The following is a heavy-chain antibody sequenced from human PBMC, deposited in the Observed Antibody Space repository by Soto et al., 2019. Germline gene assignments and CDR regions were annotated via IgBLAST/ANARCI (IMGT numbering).Heavy chain of an antibody. CDR2: IIPIFGTA. V-gene: IGHV1-69*13. CDR1: GGTFSSYA. Sequence: ASVKVSCKASGGTFSSYAISWVRQAPGQGLEWMGGIIPIFGTANYAQKFQGRVTITADESTSTAYMELSSLRSEDTAVYYCAREDSSGYYLSAFDIWGQGTMVTVSS. D-gene: IGHD3-22*01. J-gene: IGHJ3*02. CDR3: AREDSSGYYLSAFDI.